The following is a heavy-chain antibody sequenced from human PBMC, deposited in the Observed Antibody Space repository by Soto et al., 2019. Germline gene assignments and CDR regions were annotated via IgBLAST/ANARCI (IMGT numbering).Heavy chain of an antibody. CDR2: IYYSGST. V-gene: IGHV4-59*08. CDR1: GGSFSSYY. Sequence: PSETLSLTCAVYGGSFSSYYWSWIRQPPGKGLEWIGYIYYSGSTNYNPSLRSRVTISVDTSKNQFSLKLSSVTAADTAVYYCARVNGPGYSRPYYFDYWGQGTLVTVSS. D-gene: IGHD6-13*01. J-gene: IGHJ4*02. CDR3: ARVNGPGYSRPYYFDY.